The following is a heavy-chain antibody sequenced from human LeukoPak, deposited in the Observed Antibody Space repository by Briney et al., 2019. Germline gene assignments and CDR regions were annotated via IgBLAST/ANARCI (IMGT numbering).Heavy chain of an antibody. D-gene: IGHD1-7*01. Sequence: GGSLRLSCAASGFTFSSYSMNWVRQAPGKGLEWVSSISSSSSYIYYADSVKGRFTISRDNAKNSLYLQMNSLRAEDTAVYYCARDLITGTTGFDYWGQGTLVTVSS. CDR3: ARDLITGTTGFDY. CDR1: GFTFSSYS. V-gene: IGHV3-21*01. CDR2: ISSSSSYI. J-gene: IGHJ4*02.